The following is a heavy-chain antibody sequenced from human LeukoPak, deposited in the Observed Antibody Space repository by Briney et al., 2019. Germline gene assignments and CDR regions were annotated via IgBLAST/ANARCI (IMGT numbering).Heavy chain of an antibody. D-gene: IGHD4-23*01. CDR3: ARHLNSGGNSPLVY. V-gene: IGHV4-39*01. J-gene: IGHJ4*02. CDR1: GDSITSTPYY. Sequence: TSETLSLTCTVSGDSITSTPYYWGWIRPSPGKGLEGIVIIYYSGSTYNNPSLKSRVTISVETSKNRFSLKLNSVTAADTAVYFCARHLNSGGNSPLVYWGQGTLVTVSS. CDR2: IYYSGST.